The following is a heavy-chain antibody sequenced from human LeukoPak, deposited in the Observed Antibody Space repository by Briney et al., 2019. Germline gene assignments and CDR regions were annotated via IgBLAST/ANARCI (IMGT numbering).Heavy chain of an antibody. V-gene: IGHV3-23*01. CDR1: GFTLSSFG. CDR3: AKDRFYDILTGYPDY. J-gene: IGHJ4*02. Sequence: PGGSLRLSCAASGFTLSSFGMSWVRQAPGKGLEWVSAISGSSGSTYYADAVKGRFTVSRDISKNTVFLQMNRLRADDTAMCHCAKDRFYDILTGYPDYWGQGTLVTVSS. D-gene: IGHD3-9*01. CDR2: ISGSSGST.